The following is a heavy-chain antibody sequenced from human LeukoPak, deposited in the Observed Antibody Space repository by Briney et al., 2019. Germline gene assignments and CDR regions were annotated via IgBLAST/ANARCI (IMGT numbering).Heavy chain of an antibody. J-gene: IGHJ6*02. CDR3: ARERWDLISNKYYYYGLDV. CDR2: IGGVSESF. D-gene: IGHD1-26*01. V-gene: IGHV3-23*01. CDR1: GFIFSNYA. Sequence: GGSLRLSCAASGFIFSNYAMTWVRQAPGKGLEWVSIIGGVSESFYYADSVKGRFSISRDNAKNSLYLQMNSLTADDTAVYYCARERWDLISNKYYYYGLDVWGQGTTVTVSS.